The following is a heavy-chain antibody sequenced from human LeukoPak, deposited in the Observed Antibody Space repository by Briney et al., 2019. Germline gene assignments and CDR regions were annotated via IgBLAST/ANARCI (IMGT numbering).Heavy chain of an antibody. Sequence: SETLSLTCTVSGGSISSYYWSWIRQPPGKGLEWIGYIYYSGSTNYNPSLKSRVTISVDTSKNQFSLKLSSVTAADTAVYYCARVEITFGGVIVKFDYWGQGTLVTVSS. CDR1: GGSISSYY. CDR2: IYYSGST. CDR3: ARVEITFGGVIVKFDY. D-gene: IGHD3-16*02. J-gene: IGHJ4*02. V-gene: IGHV4-59*01.